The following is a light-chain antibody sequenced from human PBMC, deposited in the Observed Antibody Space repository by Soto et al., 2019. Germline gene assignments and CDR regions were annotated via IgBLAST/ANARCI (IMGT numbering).Light chain of an antibody. Sequence: EIHMTQSPSSLSASVGDRVTITCRASQTIAGYVNWYQQKPGRAPKLLISAASNLQSGVPVRFSGSGSGTDFTLTISSLQPEDFSTYFCQQSYTHPITFGQGTRLE. CDR3: QQSYTHPIT. CDR2: AAS. CDR1: QTIAGY. J-gene: IGKJ5*01. V-gene: IGKV1-39*01.